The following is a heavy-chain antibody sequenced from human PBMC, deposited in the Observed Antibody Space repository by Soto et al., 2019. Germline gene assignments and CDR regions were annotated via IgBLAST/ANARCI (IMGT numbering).Heavy chain of an antibody. D-gene: IGHD3-3*01. Sequence: QAQLVESGGGVVQPGRSLRLSCAASGFTFSRYAMHWVRQAPGKGLEWVAVISNDGNNKYYADSVKGRFTISRDNSKNTLYLQINSLRSEDTAVYYCAREAIFGVVREYYFEYWGQGTLVTVSS. V-gene: IGHV3-30-3*01. CDR2: ISNDGNNK. CDR3: AREAIFGVVREYYFEY. CDR1: GFTFSRYA. J-gene: IGHJ4*02.